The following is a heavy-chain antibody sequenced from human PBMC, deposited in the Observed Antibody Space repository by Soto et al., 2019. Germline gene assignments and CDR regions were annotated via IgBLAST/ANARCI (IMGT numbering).Heavy chain of an antibody. CDR2: ISGSGGST. V-gene: IGHV3-23*01. J-gene: IGHJ4*02. CDR1: GFTFSSYA. CDR3: AKEVLDLGYCSCSLDY. Sequence: EVQLLESGGGLVQPGGSLRLSCAASGFTFSSYAMSWVRQAPGKGLEWVSAISGSGGSTYYADSVKGRFTISRNNSKNTLYLQMNSLRVEDTAVYYCAKEVLDLGYCSCSLDYWGQGTLVTVSS. D-gene: IGHD2-2*01.